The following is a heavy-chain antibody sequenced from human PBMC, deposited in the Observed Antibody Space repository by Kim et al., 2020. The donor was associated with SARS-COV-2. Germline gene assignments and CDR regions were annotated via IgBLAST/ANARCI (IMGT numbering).Heavy chain of an antibody. J-gene: IGHJ4*02. D-gene: IGHD6-6*01. CDR2: IWYDGSNK. V-gene: IGHV3-33*01. Sequence: GGSLRLSCAASGFTFSSYGMHWVRQAPGKGLEWVAVIWYDGSNKYYADSVKGRFTISRDNSKNTLYLQMNSLRAEDTAVYYCALATFEYSSSSSPFFDYWGQGTLVTVSS. CDR3: ALATFEYSSSSSPFFDY. CDR1: GFTFSSYG.